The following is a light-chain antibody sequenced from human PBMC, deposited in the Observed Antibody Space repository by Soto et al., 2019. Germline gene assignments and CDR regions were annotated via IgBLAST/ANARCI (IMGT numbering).Light chain of an antibody. CDR2: KAS. V-gene: IGKV1-5*03. J-gene: IGKJ4*01. Sequence: GDSFTISFRASQTISSWVAWYQQKPGTAPKLLIYKASSLESGVPSRFSGSGSVTEFTLTIIILQPDDFASYYCQQYNTYFSLPFGGGTKVDI. CDR1: QTISSW. CDR3: QQYNTYFSLP.